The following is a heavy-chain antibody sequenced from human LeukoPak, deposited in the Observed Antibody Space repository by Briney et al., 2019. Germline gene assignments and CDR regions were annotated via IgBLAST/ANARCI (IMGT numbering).Heavy chain of an antibody. V-gene: IGHV3-30*04. CDR1: GFTFSSHA. Sequence: GRSLRLSCAASGFTFSSHAMHWVRQAPGKGLEWVAVISYDGSNKYYADSVKGRFTISRDNSKNTLYLQMNSLRAEDTAVYYCATLPLTTLRWALDYWGQGTLVTVSS. CDR3: ATLPLTTLRWALDY. J-gene: IGHJ4*02. CDR2: ISYDGSNK. D-gene: IGHD4-23*01.